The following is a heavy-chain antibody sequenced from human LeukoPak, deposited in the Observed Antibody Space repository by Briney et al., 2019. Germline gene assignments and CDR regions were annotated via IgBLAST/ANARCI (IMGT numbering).Heavy chain of an antibody. V-gene: IGHV4-39*01. CDR3: ARHPLTGAERYYYYYYMDV. CDR1: GGSISSSSYY. J-gene: IGHJ6*03. D-gene: IGHD1-20*01. Sequence: PSETLSLTCTVSGGSISSSSYYWGWIRQPPGKGLEWIGSIYYSGSTYYNPSLKSRVTISVDTSKNQFSLKLSSVTAADTAVYYCARHPLTGAERYYYYYYMDVWGKGTRSPSP. CDR2: IYYSGST.